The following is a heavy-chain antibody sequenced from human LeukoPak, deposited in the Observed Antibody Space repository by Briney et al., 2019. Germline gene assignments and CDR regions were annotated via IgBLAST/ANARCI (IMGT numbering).Heavy chain of an antibody. CDR1: GFTVSSNY. CDR2: ISGSGSST. CDR3: AKEMATIRAFDF. V-gene: IGHV3-23*01. D-gene: IGHD5-24*01. Sequence: GGSLRLSCAASGFTVSSNYMSWVRQAPGKGLEWVSVISGSGSSTYYADSVKGRFTISRDNSKNTLYLQMNSLRAEDTAVYYCAKEMATIRAFDFWGQGTMVTVSS. J-gene: IGHJ3*01.